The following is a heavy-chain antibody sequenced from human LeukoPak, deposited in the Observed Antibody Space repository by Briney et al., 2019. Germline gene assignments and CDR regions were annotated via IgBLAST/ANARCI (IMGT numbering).Heavy chain of an antibody. D-gene: IGHD3-10*01. Sequence: ASVKVSCKASGYTFTGYSMHWVRQAPGQGLGWMGRINPNSGGTQYAQKFQGRVTMTSDSSIITVYMELSSLRSDDTAIYYCARDRAFRGGGFHPWGQGTLVTVSS. V-gene: IGHV1-2*06. CDR1: GYTFTGYS. CDR2: INPNSGGT. J-gene: IGHJ5*02. CDR3: ARDRAFRGGGFHP.